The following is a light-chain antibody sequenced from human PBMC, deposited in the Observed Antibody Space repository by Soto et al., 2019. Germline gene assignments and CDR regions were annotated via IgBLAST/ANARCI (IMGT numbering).Light chain of an antibody. CDR3: HQYGNSAYT. J-gene: IGKJ2*01. V-gene: IGKV3-20*01. CDR2: AAS. CDR1: QRVTNNN. Sequence: EIVLTQSPGTLSLSPGERVTLSCRASQRVTNNNLAWFQQKPGQAPRLLIHAASTRAVGIPFRFSGGGSGTDFTLAISRLEPEDFAVYYCHQYGNSAYTFGQGTRVEMK.